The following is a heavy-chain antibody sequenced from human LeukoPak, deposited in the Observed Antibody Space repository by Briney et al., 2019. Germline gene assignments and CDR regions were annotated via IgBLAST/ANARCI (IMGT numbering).Heavy chain of an antibody. Sequence: PSETLSLTCTVSGGSISSYYWSWIRQPPGKGLEWVGYIYYNGGTNYNPSLRSRVTISVDTSKNHFSLRLSSVTAADTAMYYCTKTGGPWDWGQGTLVTVSS. CDR3: TKTGGPWD. V-gene: IGHV4-59*01. D-gene: IGHD7-27*01. CDR1: GGSISSYY. J-gene: IGHJ4*02. CDR2: IYYNGGT.